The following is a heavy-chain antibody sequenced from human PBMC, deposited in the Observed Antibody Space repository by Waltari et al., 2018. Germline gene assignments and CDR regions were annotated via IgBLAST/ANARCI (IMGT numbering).Heavy chain of an antibody. J-gene: IGHJ6*02. Sequence: QVQLQESGPGLGKPSETLSLTCTVSGGPISSHYCSWIRQPPGKGLEWIGYISYSGSTNYNPSLKSRVTISLDTSKNQFSLKLSSVTAADTAVYYCARAYPTRKMDVWGQGTTVTVSS. CDR1: GGPISSHY. D-gene: IGHD4-17*01. CDR3: ARAYPTRKMDV. CDR2: ISYSGST. V-gene: IGHV4-59*11.